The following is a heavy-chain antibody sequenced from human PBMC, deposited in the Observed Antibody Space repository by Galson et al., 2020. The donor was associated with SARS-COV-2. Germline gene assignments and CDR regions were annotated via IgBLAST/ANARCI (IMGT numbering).Heavy chain of an antibody. CDR2: ISGSGGSP. D-gene: IGHD5-12*01. V-gene: IGHV3-23*01. Sequence: GGSLRLSCAASGFTFSRHAMSWVRQAPGKGLEWVSAISGSGGSPYHADSVKGRFTIPRDNSKNTLYLQMNSLRAEDTAVYYCAKDYGGYLGYWGQGTLVTVAS. CDR1: GFTFSRHA. CDR3: AKDYGGYLGY. J-gene: IGHJ4*02.